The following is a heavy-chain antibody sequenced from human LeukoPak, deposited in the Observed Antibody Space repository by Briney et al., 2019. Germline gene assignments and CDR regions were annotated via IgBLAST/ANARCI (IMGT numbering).Heavy chain of an antibody. Sequence: PGGSLRLSCAASGFTFSSYGMHWVRQAPGKGLEWVAVIWYDGSNKYYADSVKGRFTISRDNSKNTLYLQMNSLRAEDTAVCYCARGLYYYDSSGYWFDYWGQGTLVTVSS. D-gene: IGHD3-22*01. CDR2: IWYDGSNK. CDR1: GFTFSSYG. J-gene: IGHJ4*02. V-gene: IGHV3-33*01. CDR3: ARGLYYYDSSGYWFDY.